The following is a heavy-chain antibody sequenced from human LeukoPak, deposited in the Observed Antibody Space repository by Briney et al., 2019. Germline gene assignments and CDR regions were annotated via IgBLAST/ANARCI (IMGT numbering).Heavy chain of an antibody. CDR2: IWYDGSNK. D-gene: IGHD3-3*01. J-gene: IGHJ4*02. CDR1: GFTFSSYG. Sequence: GGSLRLSCAASGFTFSSYGMHWVRQAPGKGLEWVAVIWYDGSNKYYADSVKGRFTISRDNSKNTLYLQMNSLRAEDTAVYYCARAPLWSGYYPFDYWGQGTLVTVSS. CDR3: ARAPLWSGYYPFDY. V-gene: IGHV3-33*01.